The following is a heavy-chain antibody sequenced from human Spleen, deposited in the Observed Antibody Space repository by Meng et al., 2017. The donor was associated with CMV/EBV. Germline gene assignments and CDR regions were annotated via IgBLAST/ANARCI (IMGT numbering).Heavy chain of an antibody. V-gene: IGHV3-23*01. CDR3: AKDLEALHGPYYYGMDV. CDR1: GFTFSSYA. CDR2: ITASGGST. Sequence: GGSLRLSCAASGFTFSSYAMSWVRQAPEKGLEWVSAITASGGSTYYADSVKGRFTISRDNSKNTPYPQMNSLRAEDTAVYYCAKDLEALHGPYYYGMDVWGQGTTVTVSS. J-gene: IGHJ6*02. D-gene: IGHD4-11*01.